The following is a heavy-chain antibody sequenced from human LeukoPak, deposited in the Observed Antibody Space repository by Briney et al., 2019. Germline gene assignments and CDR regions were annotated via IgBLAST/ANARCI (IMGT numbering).Heavy chain of an antibody. CDR2: INPSGGST. Sequence: ASVKVSCKASGYSFTSYYMHWVRQAPGQGLEWMGIINPSGGSTSYAQKFQDRVTMTRDTSTSTVYMELSSLRSEDTAVYYCARDDSVRRYYDSSGYSPDYWGQGTLVTVSS. V-gene: IGHV1-46*01. CDR1: GYSFTSYY. D-gene: IGHD3-22*01. CDR3: ARDDSVRRYYDSSGYSPDY. J-gene: IGHJ4*02.